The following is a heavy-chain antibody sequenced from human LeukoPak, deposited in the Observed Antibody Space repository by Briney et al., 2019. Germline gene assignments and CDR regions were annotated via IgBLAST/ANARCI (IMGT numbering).Heavy chain of an antibody. CDR2: IYNRGST. J-gene: IGHJ3*02. D-gene: IGHD4-23*01. CDR3: ARAPFYGSNSRGAFDI. Sequence: SETLSLTCTVSGGSISGSYWSWVRQPPGKGLEWIGYIYNRGSTNYNPSLKSRVAISVDTSKNQFSLKLSTVTAADTAVYYCARAPFYGSNSRGAFDIWGQGTMVTVSS. CDR1: GGSISGSY. V-gene: IGHV4-59*01.